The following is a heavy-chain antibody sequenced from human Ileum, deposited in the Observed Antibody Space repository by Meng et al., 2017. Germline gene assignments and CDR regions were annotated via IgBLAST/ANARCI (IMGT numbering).Heavy chain of an antibody. Sequence: GQVVEAVGGLVQPGGSLKLYLAASGFSFSDSSMHWVRQASGKGLEWVGHIRSKANNYATAYAASVKGRFTISRDESKNTAYLQMSSLKTEDTAVYYCTRLYSAGWGQGTLVTVSS. V-gene: IGHV3-73*02. CDR3: TRLYSAG. CDR2: IRSKANNYAT. J-gene: IGHJ4*02. D-gene: IGHD6-13*01. CDR1: GFSFSDSS.